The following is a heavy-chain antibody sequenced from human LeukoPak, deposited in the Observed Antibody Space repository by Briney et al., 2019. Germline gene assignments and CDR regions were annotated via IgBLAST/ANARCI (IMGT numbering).Heavy chain of an antibody. CDR1: GGSFSGYY. V-gene: IGHV4-34*01. J-gene: IGHJ5*02. CDR2: INHSGST. CDR3: ARESTYYDFWSGYRNYSWFDP. D-gene: IGHD3-3*01. Sequence: SETLSLTSAVYGGSFSGYYWSWIRQPPGKGLEWIGEINHSGSTNYNPSLKSRVTISVDTSKNQFSLKLSSVTAADTAVYYCARESTYYDFWSGYRNYSWFDPWGQGTLVTVSS.